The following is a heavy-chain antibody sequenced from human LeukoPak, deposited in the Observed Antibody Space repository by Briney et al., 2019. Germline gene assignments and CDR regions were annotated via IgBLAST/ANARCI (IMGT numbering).Heavy chain of an antibody. CDR1: GGSFSGYY. CDR3: ARGRGCSSTSCYEHYYYYMDV. J-gene: IGHJ6*03. V-gene: IGHV4-34*01. CDR2: INHSGST. Sequence: SETLSLTCAVYGGSFSGYYWSWIRQPPGKGLEWIGEINHSGSTNYNPSLKSRVTISVDTSKNQFSLKLSSVTAADTAVYYCARGRGCSSTSCYEHYYYYMDVWGKGTTVTVSS. D-gene: IGHD2-2*01.